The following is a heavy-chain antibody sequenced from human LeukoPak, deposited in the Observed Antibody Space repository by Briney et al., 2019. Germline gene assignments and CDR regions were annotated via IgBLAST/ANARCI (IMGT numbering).Heavy chain of an antibody. CDR2: ISWDGGST. V-gene: IGHV3-43*01. CDR3: ARAVALFDN. CDR1: GFTLDDYT. J-gene: IGHJ4*02. D-gene: IGHD6-19*01. Sequence: GGSLRLSCAASGFTLDDYTMHWVRQAPGKGLEWVSLISWDGGSTYYADSVKGRFTISRDNSKNSLYLQMNSLRAEDTAVYYCARAVALFDNWGQGTLVTVSS.